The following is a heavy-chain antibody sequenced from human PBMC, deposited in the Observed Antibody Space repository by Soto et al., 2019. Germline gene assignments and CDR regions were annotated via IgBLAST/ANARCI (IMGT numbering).Heavy chain of an antibody. V-gene: IGHV4-59*01. Sequence: PSETLSLTRTVSGGSIRGYYWTWTRQPPGKGLEWIAYIYYGGTTDSNPSLKSRVTMSVDTSKNQFSLNLSSVTAADTAVCFCARVWLSTGDYVDYFDYWGQGTLVTVSS. CDR3: ARVWLSTGDYVDYFDY. CDR2: IYYGGTT. J-gene: IGHJ4*02. D-gene: IGHD3-16*01. CDR1: GGSIRGYY.